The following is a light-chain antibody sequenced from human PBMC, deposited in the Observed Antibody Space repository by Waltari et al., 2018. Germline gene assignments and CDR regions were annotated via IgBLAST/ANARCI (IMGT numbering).Light chain of an antibody. CDR3: QAWDSSSEMV. Sequence: SYELTQPPSVSVSPGQTVSITCSGDGLGDKYACWYHQKPGQSPILVIYQDTNRPSGIPERFSGSNSGNTATLTISGTQAMDEADYYCQAWDSSSEMVFGGGTKLTVL. V-gene: IGLV3-1*01. J-gene: IGLJ2*01. CDR1: GLGDKY. CDR2: QDT.